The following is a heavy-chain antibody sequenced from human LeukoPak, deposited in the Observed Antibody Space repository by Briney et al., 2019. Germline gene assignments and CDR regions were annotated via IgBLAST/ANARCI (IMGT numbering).Heavy chain of an antibody. CDR1: GFTFSSCG. J-gene: IGHJ4*02. V-gene: IGHV3-30*02. CDR3: AKDRYCTNGVCSGSFDY. CDR2: IRYDGSNE. Sequence: GGSLRLSCAASGFTFSSCGIHWVRQAPGKGLQWVAFIRYDGSNEKYAGSVKGRFTISRDNSKNTLYLQMNSLRAEDTAVYYCAKDRYCTNGVCSGSFDYWGQGTLVTVSS. D-gene: IGHD2-8*01.